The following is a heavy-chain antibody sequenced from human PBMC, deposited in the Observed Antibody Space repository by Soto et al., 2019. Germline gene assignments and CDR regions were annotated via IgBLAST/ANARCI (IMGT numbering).Heavy chain of an antibody. V-gene: IGHV1-8*01. J-gene: IGHJ6*02. CDR3: ARGPVDSSSSVWYYYAMDV. CDR2: MNPNSGNT. CDR1: GYTFTSYD. D-gene: IGHD6-6*01. Sequence: ASVRVSCKASGYTFTSYDINWVRQATGQGLEWMGWMNPNSGNTGYAQKFQGRVTMTRNTSISTAYMELSSLRSEDTAVYYCARGPVDSSSSVWYYYAMDVWGQGTKVTVSS.